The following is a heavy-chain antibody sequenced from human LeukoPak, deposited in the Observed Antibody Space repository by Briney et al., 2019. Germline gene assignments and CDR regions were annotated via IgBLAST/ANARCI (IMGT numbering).Heavy chain of an antibody. V-gene: IGHV4-38-2*02. J-gene: IGHJ3*02. D-gene: IGHD1-1*01. Sequence: SETLSLTCTVSGYSISSGYYWGWIRQPPRKGQEWIGSIHHSGSTYYNPSLKSRVTISVDTSRNQFSLKLSSVTAADTAVYYCATYRTGEKSAFAIWGQGTVVTVSS. CDR3: ATYRTGEKSAFAI. CDR2: IHHSGST. CDR1: GYSISSGYY.